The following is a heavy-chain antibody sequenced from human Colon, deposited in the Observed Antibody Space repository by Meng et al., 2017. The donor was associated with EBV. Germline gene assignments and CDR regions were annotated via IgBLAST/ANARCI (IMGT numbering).Heavy chain of an antibody. Sequence: QVQLQESGPSLAKPSQTPSLTCTVSGGSISSGGYYWSWIRQHPGKGLEWIGYIYYSGSTYYNPSLKSRVTISIDTSKNQFSLKLSSVTAADTAVYYCARGPSRWLQFSFDYWGQGTLVTVFS. CDR3: ARGPSRWLQFSFDY. CDR1: GGSISSGGYY. D-gene: IGHD5-24*01. J-gene: IGHJ4*02. CDR2: IYYSGST. V-gene: IGHV4-31*03.